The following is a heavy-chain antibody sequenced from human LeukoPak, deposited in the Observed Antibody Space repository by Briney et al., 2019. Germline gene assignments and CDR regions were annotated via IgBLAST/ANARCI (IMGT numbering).Heavy chain of an antibody. D-gene: IGHD3-10*01. CDR1: GFTFSSYA. CDR3: AKDLGTMVRGAYYFDY. J-gene: IGHJ4*02. V-gene: IGHV3-23*01. CDR2: ISGSGGST. Sequence: GGSLRLSCAASGFTFSSYAMSWVRQAPGKGLEWVSAISGSGGSTYYADSVKGRFTISRDNSKNTLYLQMNSLRAEDTAVYYCAKDLGTMVRGAYYFDYWGQGTLVTVSS.